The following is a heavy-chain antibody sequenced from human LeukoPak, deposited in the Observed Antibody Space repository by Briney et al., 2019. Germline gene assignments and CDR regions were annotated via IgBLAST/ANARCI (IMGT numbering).Heavy chain of an antibody. Sequence: ASVKVSCKASGYTFTSYYMHWVRQAPGQGLEWMGIINPSGGTTSSAQKFQGRVTMTRDMSTSTVYMELSSLRSEDTAVYYCAREVRGWLGGNYYYYMDVWGKGTTVTVSS. D-gene: IGHD3-22*01. V-gene: IGHV1-46*01. CDR3: AREVRGWLGGNYYYYMDV. CDR1: GYTFTSYY. CDR2: INPSGGTT. J-gene: IGHJ6*03.